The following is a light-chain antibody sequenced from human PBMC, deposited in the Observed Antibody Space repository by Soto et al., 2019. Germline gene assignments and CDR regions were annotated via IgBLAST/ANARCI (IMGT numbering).Light chain of an antibody. CDR1: QSVTSNC. CDR3: QQYGTSPQT. Sequence: EIVLTQSPGTLSLSPGERATLSCRASQSVTSNCLAWYQQKPGRAPGLLIYDTSTRASGVPDRFSGSGSGTEFTLTISRLEPEDFAVYYCQQYGTSPQTFGQGTKVDFK. CDR2: DTS. V-gene: IGKV3-20*01. J-gene: IGKJ1*01.